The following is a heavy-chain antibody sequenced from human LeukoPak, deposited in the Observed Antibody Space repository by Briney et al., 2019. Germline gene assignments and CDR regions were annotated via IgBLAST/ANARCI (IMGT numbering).Heavy chain of an antibody. J-gene: IGHJ4*02. V-gene: IGHV3-21*04. Sequence: GGSLRLSCAASGFTFSSYSMNWVRQAPGKGLEWVSSISSSSSYIYYADSVKGRFTISRDNSKKMMYLQMNSLRAEDTAVYYCAKKDGYRQGNLDYWGQGTLVTVSS. CDR2: ISSSSSYI. CDR1: GFTFSSYS. CDR3: AKKDGYRQGNLDY. D-gene: IGHD5-24*01.